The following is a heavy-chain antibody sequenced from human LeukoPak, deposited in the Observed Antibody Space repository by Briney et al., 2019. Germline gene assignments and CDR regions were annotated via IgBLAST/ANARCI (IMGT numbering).Heavy chain of an antibody. J-gene: IGHJ5*02. CDR3: ARSRNFWSPRKPAPNWFDP. D-gene: IGHD3-3*01. CDR1: GGSLSAYY. V-gene: IGHV4-34*01. Sequence: SETLSLTCGVYGGSLSAYYWSWIRQSPGKGLEWIGEINHSGGTYYSPSLKSRVTISADTSKKQFSLKLSSVTAADTAVYYCARSRNFWSPRKPAPNWFDPWGQGTLVTVSS. CDR2: INHSGGT.